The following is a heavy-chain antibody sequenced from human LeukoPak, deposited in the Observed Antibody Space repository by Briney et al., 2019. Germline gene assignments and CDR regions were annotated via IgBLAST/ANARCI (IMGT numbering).Heavy chain of an antibody. CDR3: ARGRGDSSSWYSYYYYYMDV. J-gene: IGHJ6*03. CDR2: INHSGST. V-gene: IGHV4-34*01. CDR1: GGSFSGYY. Sequence: SETLSLTCAVYGGSFSGYYWSWIRQPPGKGLEWIGEINHSGSTNYNPSLKSRVTISVDTSKNQFSLKLSSVTAADTAVYYCARGRGDSSSWYSYYYYYMDVWGEGTTVTVSS. D-gene: IGHD6-13*01.